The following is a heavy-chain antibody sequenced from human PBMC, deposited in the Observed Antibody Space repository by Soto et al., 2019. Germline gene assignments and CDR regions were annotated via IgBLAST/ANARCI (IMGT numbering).Heavy chain of an antibody. CDR3: AREEENWFDP. CDR2: ISAHNGDT. Sequence: QVQLVQSGDEVKKPGASVKVSCKASGYTFISYGISWERQAPGQGLEWMGWISAHNGDTNYAQKFQGRVTMTTDTSTSTADMELRSPRSDDTAVYYCAREEENWFDPWGQGTLVTVSS. J-gene: IGHJ5*02. CDR1: GYTFISYG. V-gene: IGHV1-18*01.